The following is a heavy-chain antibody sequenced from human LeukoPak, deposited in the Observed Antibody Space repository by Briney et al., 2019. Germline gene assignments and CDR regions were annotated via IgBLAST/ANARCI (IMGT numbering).Heavy chain of an antibody. Sequence: GGSLRLSCTVPGFTLSSYEMSWIRQAPGKGLEWVSSIDYDGGSGHYADSVKGRFTISRDNSNNTLFLQMSSLRAEDTAVYYCARADRLGAALLASFDYWGQGTLVTVSS. J-gene: IGHJ4*02. CDR2: IDYDGGSG. V-gene: IGHV3-23*01. D-gene: IGHD3-16*01. CDR1: GFTLSSYE. CDR3: ARADRLGAALLASFDY.